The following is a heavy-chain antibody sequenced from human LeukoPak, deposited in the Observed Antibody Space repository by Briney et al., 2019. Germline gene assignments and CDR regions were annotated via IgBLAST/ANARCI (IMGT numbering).Heavy chain of an antibody. CDR1: GSTLTELS. CDR2: FDPEDGET. CDR3: AIRTADSYGFDAFDI. D-gene: IGHD5-18*01. Sequence: GASVKVSCKVSGSTLTELSMRWVRQAPGKGLGWMGGFDPEDGETIYAKKFQGRVTMTEDTSTDTAYMELSSLRSEDTAVYYCAIRTADSYGFDAFDIWGQGTMVTVSS. V-gene: IGHV1-24*01. J-gene: IGHJ3*02.